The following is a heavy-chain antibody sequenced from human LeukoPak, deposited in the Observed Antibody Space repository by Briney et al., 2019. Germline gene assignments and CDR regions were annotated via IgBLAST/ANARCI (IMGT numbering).Heavy chain of an antibody. CDR1: GFTFSSYW. CDR3: ARAGLLWFGPAGYYGMDV. V-gene: IGHV3-7*03. CDR2: IKQDGSEK. J-gene: IGHJ6*04. Sequence: PGGSLRLSCAASGFTFSSYWMSWVRQAPGKGLEWVANIKQDGSEKYYVDSVKGRFTISRGNAKNSLYLQMNSLRAEDTAVYYCARAGLLWFGPAGYYGMDVWGKGTTVTVSS. D-gene: IGHD3-10*01.